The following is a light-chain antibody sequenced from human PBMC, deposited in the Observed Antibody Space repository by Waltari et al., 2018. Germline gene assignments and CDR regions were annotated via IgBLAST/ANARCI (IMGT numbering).Light chain of an antibody. CDR1: QSVGRT. CDR3: QHYLRLPVS. V-gene: IGKV3-20*01. Sequence: GERATLSCRASQSVGRTLAWYQQRPGQAPRLLMYGASIRAADIPDRFAGSGSGTDFSLTINRLEPEDFAVYYCQHYLRLPVSFGQGTKVEIK. CDR2: GAS. J-gene: IGKJ1*01.